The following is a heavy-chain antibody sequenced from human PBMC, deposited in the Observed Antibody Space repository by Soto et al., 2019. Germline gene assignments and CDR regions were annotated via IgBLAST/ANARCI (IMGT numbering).Heavy chain of an antibody. CDR2: ISKSGSTK. V-gene: IGHV3-48*03. CDR3: ARLGDCGSTTCYNWYFDL. D-gene: IGHD2-2*02. CDR1: GFTFSSYE. J-gene: IGHJ2*01. Sequence: AGGSLRLSCAASGFTFSSYEMNWVRQAPGKGLEWVSHISKSGSTKSFADSVKGRFTISRDNAKNSLYLQMNSLRVEDTAVYYCARLGDCGSTTCYNWYFDLWGRGTLVTVSS.